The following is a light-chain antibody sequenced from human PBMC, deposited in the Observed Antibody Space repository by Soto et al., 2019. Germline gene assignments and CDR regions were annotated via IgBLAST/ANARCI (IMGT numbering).Light chain of an antibody. V-gene: IGLV2-11*01. Sequence: QSALTQPRSVSGSPGQSVTISCTGTSSDVGGYNYVSWYQQHPGKAPKLMIYDVSKRPSEVPDRFSGSKSGNTASLTISGLQAEDEADYYCCSYAGSYWVFGGGTQPDRP. CDR2: DVS. J-gene: IGLJ3*02. CDR3: CSYAGSYWV. CDR1: SSDVGGYNY.